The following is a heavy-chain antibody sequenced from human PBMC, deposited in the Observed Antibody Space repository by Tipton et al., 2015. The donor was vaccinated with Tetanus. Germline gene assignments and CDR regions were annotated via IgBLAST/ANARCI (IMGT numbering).Heavy chain of an antibody. J-gene: IGHJ4*02. CDR1: GASISNSSSY. CDR3: AKLFRVRARGITMVVVVPPGYFDY. CDR2: IYFSGST. D-gene: IGHD3-22*01. Sequence: LRLSCTVSGASISNSSSYWGWIRQSPGKGLEWIGSIYFSGSTYYNPSLKSRVTISVDTSKNQFSLRLNSVTAADTAVYYCAKLFRVRARGITMVVVVPPGYFDYWGQGTLVTVSS. V-gene: IGHV4-39*01.